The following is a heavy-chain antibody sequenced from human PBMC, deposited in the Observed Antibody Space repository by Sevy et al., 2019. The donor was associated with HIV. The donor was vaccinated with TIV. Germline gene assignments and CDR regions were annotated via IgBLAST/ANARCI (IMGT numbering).Heavy chain of an antibody. D-gene: IGHD1-26*01. J-gene: IGHJ4*02. V-gene: IGHV3-74*01. CDR1: GFTFGSYW. Sequence: GGSLRLSCSASGFTFGSYWMDWVRQAPGKGLVWISGVNSDGSSTNYADSVKGRFTMSRDSAKNTLYLQMNSLRAEDTVMYFCVAANTWEDYWGQGTLVTVSS. CDR2: VNSDGSST. CDR3: VAANTWEDY.